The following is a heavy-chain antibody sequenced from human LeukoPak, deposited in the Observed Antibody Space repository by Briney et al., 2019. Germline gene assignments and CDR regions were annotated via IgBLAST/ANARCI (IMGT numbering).Heavy chain of an antibody. CDR3: ITPLPYSAQ. CDR1: GFTVSNHY. D-gene: IGHD2-21*01. CDR2: IKPKTDGETT. V-gene: IGHV3-15*07. J-gene: IGHJ4*02. Sequence: GGSLRLSCAASGFTVSNHYMNWVRQAPGKGLEWVGRIKPKTDGETTEYAAPVKGRFSISRDDSKNMLYLQMNSLKTEDTAVYYCITPLPYSAQGGQGTLVTVSS.